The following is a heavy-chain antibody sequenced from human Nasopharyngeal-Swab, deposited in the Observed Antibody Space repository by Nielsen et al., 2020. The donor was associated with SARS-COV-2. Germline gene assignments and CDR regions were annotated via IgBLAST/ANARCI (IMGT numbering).Heavy chain of an antibody. Sequence: GSLRLSCAVYGGSFSGYYWSWIRQPPGKGLEWIGEINHSGSTNYNPSLKSRVTISVDTSKNQFSLKLSSVTAADTAVYYCARVAGLGEFPRECFDYWGQGTLVTVSS. J-gene: IGHJ4*02. CDR2: INHSGST. V-gene: IGHV4-34*01. CDR1: GGSFSGYY. CDR3: ARVAGLGEFPRECFDY. D-gene: IGHD3-16*01.